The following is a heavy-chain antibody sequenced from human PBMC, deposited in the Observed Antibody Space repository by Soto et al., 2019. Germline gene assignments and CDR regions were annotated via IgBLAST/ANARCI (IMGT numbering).Heavy chain of an antibody. CDR2: IYYSGST. Sequence: PSETLSLTCTVSGGSISSGGYYWSWIRQHPGKGLEWIGYIYYSGSTYYNPSLKRRGTISVDTSKNQFSLKLSSVTAADTAVSYCASGLSTPTYSGGDCYSAPDYWGQGTLVTVSS. CDR1: GGSISSGGYY. CDR3: ASGLSTPTYSGGDCYSAPDY. V-gene: IGHV4-31*03. D-gene: IGHD2-21*02. J-gene: IGHJ4*02.